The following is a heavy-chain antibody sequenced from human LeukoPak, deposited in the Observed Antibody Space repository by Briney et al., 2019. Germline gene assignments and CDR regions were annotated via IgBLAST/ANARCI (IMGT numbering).Heavy chain of an antibody. CDR1: GFTFSSYW. J-gene: IGHJ4*02. CDR3: ARDGLGSAFDY. CDR2: IKQDGSEE. Sequence: GGSLRLSCAASGFTFSSYWMTWVRQAPGKGLEWVANIKQDGSEEYHVDSVKGRFTISRDNAKNPLYLQMNSLRAEDTAVYYCARDGLGSAFDYWGQGTLVTVSS. D-gene: IGHD3/OR15-3a*01. V-gene: IGHV3-7*01.